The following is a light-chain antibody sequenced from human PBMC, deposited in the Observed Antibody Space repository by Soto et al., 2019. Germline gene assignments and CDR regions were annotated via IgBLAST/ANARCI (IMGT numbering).Light chain of an antibody. CDR1: SSDVGGYNF. CDR3: SSYTGSTTLEV. J-gene: IGLJ2*01. Sequence: QSALAQPASVSGSPGQSITISCTGTSSDVGGYNFVSWYQQHPGKAPKLMIFDGSNRPSGVSNRFSGCKSGNTASLTISGLLAEDEADYYCSSYTGSTTLEVFGGGTKLTVL. V-gene: IGLV2-14*01. CDR2: DGS.